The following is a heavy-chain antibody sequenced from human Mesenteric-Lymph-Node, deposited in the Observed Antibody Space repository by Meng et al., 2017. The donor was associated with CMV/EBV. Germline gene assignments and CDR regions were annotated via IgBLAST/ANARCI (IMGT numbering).Heavy chain of an antibody. CDR3: ARGAYYYDSSGYMLDDY. D-gene: IGHD3-22*01. Sequence: ASVKVSCKASGYTFTSYGISWVRQAPGQGLEWMGWISAYNGNTNYAQKLQGRVTMTTDTSTSTAYMELRSLRSDDTAVYYCARGAYYYDSSGYMLDDYWGQGTLVTVSS. CDR1: GYTFTSYG. CDR2: ISAYNGNT. V-gene: IGHV1-18*01. J-gene: IGHJ4*02.